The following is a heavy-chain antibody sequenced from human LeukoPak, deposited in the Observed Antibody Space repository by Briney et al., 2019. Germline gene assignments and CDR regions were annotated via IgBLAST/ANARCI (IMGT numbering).Heavy chain of an antibody. V-gene: IGHV1-69*01. J-gene: IGHJ4*02. Sequence: ASVKVSCKASGGTFSSYAISWVRQAPGQRLEWMGGIIPIFGTANYAQKFQGRVTITADESTSTAYMELSSLRSEDTAVYYCARAPYYYDSSGYGNFDYWGQGTLVTVSS. CDR3: ARAPYYYDSSGYGNFDY. CDR2: IIPIFGTA. CDR1: GGTFSSYA. D-gene: IGHD3-22*01.